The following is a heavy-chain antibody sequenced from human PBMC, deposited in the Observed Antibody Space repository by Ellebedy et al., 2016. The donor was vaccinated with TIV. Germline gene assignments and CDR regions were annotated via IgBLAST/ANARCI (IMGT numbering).Heavy chain of an antibody. J-gene: IGHJ3*02. CDR2: INPSGGST. CDR3: ARRIGDWMAVVPADAFDI. D-gene: IGHD2-2*01. CDR1: GYTFTSYY. Sequence: ASVKVSXKASGYTFTSYYMHWVRQAPGQGLEWMGIINPSGGSTSYAQKFQGRVTMTRDTSTSTVYMELSSLRSEDTAVYYCARRIGDWMAVVPADAFDIWGQGTMVTVSS. V-gene: IGHV1-46*01.